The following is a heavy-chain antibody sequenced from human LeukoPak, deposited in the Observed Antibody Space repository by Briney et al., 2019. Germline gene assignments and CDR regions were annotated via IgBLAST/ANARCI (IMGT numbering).Heavy chain of an antibody. V-gene: IGHV3-7*01. Sequence: PGGSLRLSCVTSGITFTLYNMNWVRQAPGKRLEWLASVKQDGSDENYADSVRGRFTISRDNAKNSVYLQMNNLRVDDTAVYYCARRADSVWWLTSWYFDLWGRGSLVTVSS. CDR1: GITFTLYN. D-gene: IGHD2-15*01. CDR2: VKQDGSDE. J-gene: IGHJ2*01. CDR3: ARRADSVWWLTSWYFDL.